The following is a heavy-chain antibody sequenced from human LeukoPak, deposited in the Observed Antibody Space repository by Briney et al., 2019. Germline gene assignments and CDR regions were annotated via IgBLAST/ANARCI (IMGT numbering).Heavy chain of an antibody. CDR2: INSDGSST. V-gene: IGHV3-74*01. D-gene: IGHD6-19*01. CDR1: VFIYRCYW. J-gene: IGHJ4*02. Sequence: PGGSLRLSRVACVFIYRCYWMHCVRPTPGKGLVWVSRINSDGSSTSYADSVRGRFTISRDNAKNTLFLQMNSLRAEDTAVYYCPRNSAMEQWLPLDYWGQGTLVTVSS. CDR3: PRNSAMEQWLPLDY.